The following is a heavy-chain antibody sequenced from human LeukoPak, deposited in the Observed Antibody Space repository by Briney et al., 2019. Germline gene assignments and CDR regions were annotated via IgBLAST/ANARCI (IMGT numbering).Heavy chain of an antibody. CDR1: EFTFSSYA. Sequence: GGSLRLSCVVSEFTFSSYAMSWVRQAPGKGLEWVAVISYDGSNKYYADSVKGRFTISRDNSKNTLYLQMNSLRAEDTAVYYCAKDYDFWSGSEYWGQGTLVTVSS. V-gene: IGHV3-30*18. J-gene: IGHJ4*02. CDR3: AKDYDFWSGSEY. CDR2: ISYDGSNK. D-gene: IGHD3-3*01.